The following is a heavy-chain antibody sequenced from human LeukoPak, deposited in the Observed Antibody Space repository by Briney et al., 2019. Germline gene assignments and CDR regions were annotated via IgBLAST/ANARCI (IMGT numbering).Heavy chain of an antibody. CDR1: GFTFRDYW. D-gene: IGHD5-18*01. CDR2: IKQDGSEK. V-gene: IGHV3-7*05. CDR3: ARASPGGGYSYGHTSYYFDY. J-gene: IGHJ4*02. Sequence: GGSLRHSCAASGFTFRDYWMNWVRQAPGKGLEWVASIKQDGSEKYYVDSVNGRFTISRDNAKNSLYLQMNSLRAEDTAVYYCARASPGGGYSYGHTSYYFDYWGQGTLVTVSS.